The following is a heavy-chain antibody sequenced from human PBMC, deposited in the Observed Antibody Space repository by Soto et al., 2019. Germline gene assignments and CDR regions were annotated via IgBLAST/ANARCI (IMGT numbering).Heavy chain of an antibody. J-gene: IGHJ3*02. Sequence: ASVKVSCKASGYTFTGYYMHWVRQAPGQGLEWMGWINPNSGGTNYAQKFQGWVTMTRDTSISTAYMELSRLRSDDTAVYYCARTTLVGAGAFDIWGQGTMVTVS. D-gene: IGHD1-26*01. CDR1: GYTFTGYY. CDR3: ARTTLVGAGAFDI. V-gene: IGHV1-2*04. CDR2: INPNSGGT.